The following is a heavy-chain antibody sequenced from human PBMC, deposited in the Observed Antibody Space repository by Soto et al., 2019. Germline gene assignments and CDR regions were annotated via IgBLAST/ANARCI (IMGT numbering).Heavy chain of an antibody. J-gene: IGHJ4*02. CDR2: IIPIFGTA. CDR3: ARRFQRYYYDSSCYYWDY. Sequence: SVKVSCKASGGTFSSYASSWVRQAPGQGLEWMGGIIPIFGTANYAQKFQGRVTITADESTSTAYMDLSSLRSEDTAVYYCARRFQRYYYDSSCYYWDYWGQGTLVTVCS. CDR1: GGTFSSYA. D-gene: IGHD3-22*01. V-gene: IGHV1-69*13.